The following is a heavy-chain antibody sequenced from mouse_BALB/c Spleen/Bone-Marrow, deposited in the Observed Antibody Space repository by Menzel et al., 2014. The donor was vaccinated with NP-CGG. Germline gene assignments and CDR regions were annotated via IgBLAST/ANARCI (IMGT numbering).Heavy chain of an antibody. CDR3: ARSNYPYAMDY. CDR2: IYPGDGDT. CDR1: GYTFTGYW. Sequence: VQLQQSGAELARPGASVKLSCKASGYTFTGYWVQWVKQRPGQGLEWIGTIYPGDGDTRYTQKFKGKATLTADKSSSPAYMQLSSLASEDSAVYYCARSNYPYAMDYWGQGTSVTVSS. V-gene: IGHV1-87*01. D-gene: IGHD2-5*01. J-gene: IGHJ4*01.